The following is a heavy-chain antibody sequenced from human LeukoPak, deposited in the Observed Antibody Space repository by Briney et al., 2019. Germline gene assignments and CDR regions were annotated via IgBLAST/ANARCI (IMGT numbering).Heavy chain of an antibody. D-gene: IGHD2-15*01. CDR1: GYTLTELS. CDR2: FDPEDGET. Sequence: SVKLTCKVSGYTLTELSMHWVRQAPGKGHEWMGGFDPEDGETIYAQKFQGRVTMTEDTSTDTAYMELSSLRSEDTAVYYCATDRPYCSGGSCYGYWGQGTLVTVSS. CDR3: ATDRPYCSGGSCYGY. V-gene: IGHV1-24*01. J-gene: IGHJ4*02.